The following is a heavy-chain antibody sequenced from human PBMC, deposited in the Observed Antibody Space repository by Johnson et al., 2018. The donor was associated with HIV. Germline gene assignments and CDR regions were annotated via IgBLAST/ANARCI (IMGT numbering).Heavy chain of an antibody. D-gene: IGHD3-16*01. CDR2: ISGRGGSQ. V-gene: IGHV3-23*04. J-gene: IGHJ3*02. CDR3: AKDAPRLPYDYVWGSYRGAFDI. Sequence: VQLVESGGGVVQPGRSLRLSCAASGFTFSSYGMHWVRQAPGKGLEWVSAISGRGGSQYYADSVKGRFTISSDNSTNTLYLQMNSLRAEDTAVYYCAKDAPRLPYDYVWGSYRGAFDIWGQGTMVTVSS. CDR1: GFTFSSYG.